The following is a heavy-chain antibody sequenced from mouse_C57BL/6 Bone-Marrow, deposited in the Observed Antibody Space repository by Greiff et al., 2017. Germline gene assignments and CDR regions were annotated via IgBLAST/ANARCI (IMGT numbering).Heavy chain of an antibody. D-gene: IGHD3-1*01. CDR1: GYTFTSYW. V-gene: IGHV1-55*01. CDR2: IYPTSGRT. Sequence: VQLQQPGAELVKPGASVKMSCKASGYTFTSYWITWVKQRPGQGLEWIGDIYPTSGRTNYNEKFKSKAILTVDTSSNTTYMQLSSLTSEDSAVFYCASSGPLGRSLDYGGQGTTLTVSS. CDR3: ASSGPLGRSLDY. J-gene: IGHJ2*01.